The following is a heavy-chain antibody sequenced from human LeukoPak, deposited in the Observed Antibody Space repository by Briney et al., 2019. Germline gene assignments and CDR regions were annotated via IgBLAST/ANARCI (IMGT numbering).Heavy chain of an antibody. CDR1: GFTFDDYA. D-gene: IGHD3-16*02. V-gene: IGHV3-9*01. CDR2: ISWNSGSI. Sequence: GRSLRPSCAASGFTFDDYAMHWVRQTPGKGLEWVSGISWNSGSIGYADSVKGRFTISRDNSKNTLYLQMNSLRAEDTAVYYCAKDKWMITFGGVIAPFDYWGQGTLVTVSS. CDR3: AKDKWMITFGGVIAPFDY. J-gene: IGHJ4*02.